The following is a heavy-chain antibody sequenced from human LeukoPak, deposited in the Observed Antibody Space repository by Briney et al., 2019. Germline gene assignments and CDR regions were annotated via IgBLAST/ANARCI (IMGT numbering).Heavy chain of an antibody. V-gene: IGHV1-2*06. CDR2: INPNSGGT. D-gene: IGHD3-22*01. Sequence: ASVKVSCKASGYTFTGYYMHWVRQAPGRGLEWMGRINPNSGGTNYAQMFQGRVTMTRDTSISTAYMELSRLRSDDTAVYYCARDLFLGYDSHDDPWGQGTLVTVSS. J-gene: IGHJ5*02. CDR3: ARDLFLGYDSHDDP. CDR1: GYTFTGYY.